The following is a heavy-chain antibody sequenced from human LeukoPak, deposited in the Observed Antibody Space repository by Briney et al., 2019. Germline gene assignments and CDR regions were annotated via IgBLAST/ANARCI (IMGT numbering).Heavy chain of an antibody. CDR2: ISGSGGST. V-gene: IGHV3-23*01. D-gene: IGHD5-18*01. CDR3: ARSTWIQLWPFDY. Sequence: GGSLRLSCAASGFTFSSYAMSWVRQAPGKGLEWVSAISGSGGSTYYADSVKGRFTISSDNSKNTLYLQMNSLRAEDTAVYYCARSTWIQLWPFDYWGQGTLVTVSS. J-gene: IGHJ4*02. CDR1: GFTFSSYA.